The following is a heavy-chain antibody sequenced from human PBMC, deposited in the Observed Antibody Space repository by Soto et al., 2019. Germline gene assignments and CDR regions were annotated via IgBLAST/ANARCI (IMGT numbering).Heavy chain of an antibody. J-gene: IGHJ4*02. D-gene: IGHD6-13*01. CDR2: ISGRDGST. CDR1: GFSFSTYA. V-gene: IGHV3-23*01. CDR3: ARDRERDAWYEDY. Sequence: GGSLRLSCVASGFSFSTYAMNWFRQAPGKGLEWVSVISGRDGSTYYADSVKGRFTISRDNSKNTLYLQMNSLRAEDTAVYYCARDRERDAWYEDYWGQGTLVTVSS.